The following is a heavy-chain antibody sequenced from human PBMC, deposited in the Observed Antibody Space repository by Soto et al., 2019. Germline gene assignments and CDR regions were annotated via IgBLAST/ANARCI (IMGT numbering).Heavy chain of an antibody. J-gene: IGHJ4*02. CDR3: AHIVVAGLGYYFHY. CDR2: IYWDDDK. Sequence: SGPTLVNPTQTLTLTCTFSGFSLSSTRMAVGWIRQPPGKALEWLALIYWDDDKRYSPFLKSRLTITKDTSKNQVVLTMSNMDPVDTARYYCAHIVVAGLGYYFHYWGQGTLVTVSS. D-gene: IGHD6-19*01. V-gene: IGHV2-5*02. CDR1: GFSLSSTRMA.